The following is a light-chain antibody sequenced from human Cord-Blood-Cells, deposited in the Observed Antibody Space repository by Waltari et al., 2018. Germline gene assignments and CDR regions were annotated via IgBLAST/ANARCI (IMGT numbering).Light chain of an antibody. J-gene: IGKJ2*01. Sequence: DIQLTQSPSSLSASVGDRVTITCRASQSISSYLNWYKQKPGKAPKLLIYAASSLQSGVPSMFSGSGSGTDFTLTISSLQPEDFATYYCQQSYSTPYTFGQGTKLEIK. V-gene: IGKV1-39*01. CDR3: QQSYSTPYT. CDR1: QSISSY. CDR2: AAS.